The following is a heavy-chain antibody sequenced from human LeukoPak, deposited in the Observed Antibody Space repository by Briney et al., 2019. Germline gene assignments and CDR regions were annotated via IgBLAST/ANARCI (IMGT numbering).Heavy chain of an antibody. V-gene: IGHV1-18*01. CDR2: ISAYNGNT. Sequence: ASVKVSCKASGYTFTSYGISWMRQAPGQGLEWMGWISAYNGNTNYAQKLQGRVTMTTDTSTSTAYMELRSLRSDHTAVYYCARDLRNYDSLLIDYWGQGTLVTVSS. D-gene: IGHD3-9*01. J-gene: IGHJ4*02. CDR3: ARDLRNYDSLLIDY. CDR1: GYTFTSYG.